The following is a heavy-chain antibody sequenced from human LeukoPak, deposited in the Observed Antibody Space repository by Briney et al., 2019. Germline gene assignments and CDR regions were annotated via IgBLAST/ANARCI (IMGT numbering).Heavy chain of an antibody. CDR3: ANSGQQLVPGMEYFQH. D-gene: IGHD6-13*01. V-gene: IGHV3-30*02. Sequence: GGSLRLSCAASGFTFSSYGMHWVRQAPGKGLEWVAFIRYDGSNKYYADSVKGRFTISRDNSKNTLYLQMNSLRAEDTAVYYCANSGQQLVPGMEYFQHWGQGTLVTVSS. CDR1: GFTFSSYG. CDR2: IRYDGSNK. J-gene: IGHJ1*01.